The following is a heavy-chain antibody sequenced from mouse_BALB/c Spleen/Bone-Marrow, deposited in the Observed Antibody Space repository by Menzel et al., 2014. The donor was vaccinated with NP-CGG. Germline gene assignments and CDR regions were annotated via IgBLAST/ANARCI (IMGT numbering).Heavy chain of an antibody. CDR3: AGEGYFACFAY. CDR2: IDPYNGGT. Sequence: VQLKESGPELVKPGASVKVSCKASGYAFTSYNMYWVKQSHGKSLEWIGYIDPYNGGTTYNQKFKVKATLTVDKSSSTAYMHLNSLTSEDSAVYYCAGEGYFACFAYWGQGTLVTVSA. V-gene: IGHV1S135*01. J-gene: IGHJ3*01. CDR1: GYAFTSYN.